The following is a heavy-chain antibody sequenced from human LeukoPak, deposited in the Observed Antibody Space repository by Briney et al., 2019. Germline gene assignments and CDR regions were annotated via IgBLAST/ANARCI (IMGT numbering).Heavy chain of an antibody. Sequence: SETLSLTCTVSGGSISSTYYWDWIRQPPGKGLEWIGSIYYSGTTYYNPSLKSRVTISVDTSKNQFSLKLSSVTAADTAVYYCARQGYYGSGSYTRFDYWGQGTLVTVSS. V-gene: IGHV4-39*07. CDR3: ARQGYYGSGSYTRFDY. D-gene: IGHD3-10*01. CDR2: IYYSGTT. J-gene: IGHJ4*02. CDR1: GGSISSTYY.